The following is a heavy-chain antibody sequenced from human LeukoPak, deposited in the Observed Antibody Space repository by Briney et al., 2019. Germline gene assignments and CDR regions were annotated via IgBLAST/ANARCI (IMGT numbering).Heavy chain of an antibody. CDR3: ARGPYQKYYDS. CDR1: GYTFTDYF. CDR2: INANNGYT. D-gene: IGHD3-16*01. V-gene: IGHV1-2*02. Sequence: ASVKVSCKSSGYTFTDYFIHWVRQAPGQGLEWMGYINANNGYTRSPQKFQDRVSMSRDTSISTAYMELSRLTSDDTAVYYCARGPYQKYYDSWGQGTLVTVSS. J-gene: IGHJ4*02.